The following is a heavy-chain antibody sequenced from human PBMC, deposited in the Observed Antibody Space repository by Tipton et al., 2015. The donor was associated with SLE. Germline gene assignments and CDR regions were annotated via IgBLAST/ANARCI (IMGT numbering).Heavy chain of an antibody. CDR3: ARSLAAAAPGY. CDR1: GFTFSSYS. D-gene: IGHD6-13*01. CDR2: ISSSSSTI. J-gene: IGHJ4*02. Sequence: GSLRLSCAASGFTFSSYSMNWVRQAPGKGLEWVSYISSSSSTIYYADSVKGRFTISRDNAKNSLYLQMNSLRAEDTAVYYCARSLAAAAPGYWGQGTLVTVSS. V-gene: IGHV3-48*01.